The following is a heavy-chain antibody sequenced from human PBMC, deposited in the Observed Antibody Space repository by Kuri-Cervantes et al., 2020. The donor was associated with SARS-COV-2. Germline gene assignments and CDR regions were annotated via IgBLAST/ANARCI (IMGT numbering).Heavy chain of an antibody. CDR2: ISSSGSTI. Sequence: GGSLRLSCAASGFTFSSYGMHWVRQAPGKGLEWVSYISSSGSTIYYADSVKGRFTISRDNAKNSLYLQMNSLGAEDTAVYYCARDIPTTNDAFDIWGQGTMVTVSS. CDR3: ARDIPTTNDAFDI. D-gene: IGHD4-17*01. J-gene: IGHJ3*02. CDR1: GFTFSSYG. V-gene: IGHV3-48*04.